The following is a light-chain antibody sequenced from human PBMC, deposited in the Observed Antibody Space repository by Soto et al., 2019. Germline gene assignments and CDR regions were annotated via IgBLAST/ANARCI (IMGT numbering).Light chain of an antibody. Sequence: QSVLTQPPSVSASPGQKVTISCSGSSSNIGNNYVSWYQQLPGTAPKLLISGVSNRPSGISGRFSGSKSGNTASLTISGLQPEDEADYYCMSYIVSATTHCVLGGGTKVTVL. J-gene: IGLJ2*01. CDR1: SSNIGNNY. CDR2: GVS. CDR3: MSYIVSATTHCV. V-gene: IGLV1-51*01.